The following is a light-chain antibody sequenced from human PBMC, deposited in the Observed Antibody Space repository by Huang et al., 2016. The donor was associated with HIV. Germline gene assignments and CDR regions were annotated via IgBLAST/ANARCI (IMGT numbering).Light chain of an antibody. Sequence: EMVLTQSPGTLSLSPGEKATLSCRASQSVSRSDLAWYQQKPGQAPRLLRYGAASRAPGVPDRFSGSGSGTDFTLTSSRLEPEDFAVYFCQQYDSSPLTFGGGTKVEIK. J-gene: IGKJ4*01. CDR2: GAA. CDR3: QQYDSSPLT. V-gene: IGKV3-20*01. CDR1: QSVSRSD.